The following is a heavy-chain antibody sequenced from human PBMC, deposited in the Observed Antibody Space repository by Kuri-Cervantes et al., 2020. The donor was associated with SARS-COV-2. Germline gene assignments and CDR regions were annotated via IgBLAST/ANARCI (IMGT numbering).Heavy chain of an antibody. J-gene: IGHJ4*02. Sequence: LSLTCAASGFTFSSYAMHWVRQAPGKGLEWVAVISYDGSNKYYADSVKGRFTISRDNSKNTLYLQMNSLRAEDTAVYYCARDFRSATGPDYWGQGTRVTVSS. CDR3: ARDFRSATGPDY. CDR1: GFTFSSYA. CDR2: ISYDGSNK. D-gene: IGHD4-17*01. V-gene: IGHV3-30-3*01.